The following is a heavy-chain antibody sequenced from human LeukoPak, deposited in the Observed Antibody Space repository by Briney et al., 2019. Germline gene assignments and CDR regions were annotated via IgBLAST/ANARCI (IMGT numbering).Heavy chain of an antibody. CDR1: GFTFDDHA. V-gene: IGHV3-9*01. J-gene: IGHJ4*02. Sequence: GGSLRLSCAASGFTFDDHAMHWVRQTPGKGLEWVANISWNSGRIGYADSVKGRFTISRDNAKNSLYLQMNSLRAEDTAVYYCARDRYYVPDYWGQGTLVTVSS. D-gene: IGHD3-10*02. CDR3: ARDRYYVPDY. CDR2: ISWNSGRI.